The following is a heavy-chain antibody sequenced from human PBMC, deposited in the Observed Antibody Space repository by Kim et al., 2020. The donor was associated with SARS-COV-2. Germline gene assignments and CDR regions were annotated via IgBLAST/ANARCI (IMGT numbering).Heavy chain of an antibody. CDR2: INTNTGNP. V-gene: IGHV7-4-1*02. Sequence: ASVKVSCKASGYTFTSYAMNWVRQAPGQGLEWMGWINTNTGNPTYAQGFTGRFVFSLDTSVSTAYLQISSLKAEDTAVYYCARANTYYYDSSGYYYYYYYGMDVWGQGTTVTVSS. CDR3: ARANTYYYDSSGYYYYYYYGMDV. J-gene: IGHJ6*02. CDR1: GYTFTSYA. D-gene: IGHD3-22*01.